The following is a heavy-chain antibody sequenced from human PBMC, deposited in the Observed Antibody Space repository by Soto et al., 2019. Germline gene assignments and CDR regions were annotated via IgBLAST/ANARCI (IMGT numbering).Heavy chain of an antibody. CDR2: IWYDGSNK. V-gene: IGHV3-33*01. CDR3: ARGNITIFGVDPGLPLYYYYGMEV. D-gene: IGHD3-3*01. J-gene: IGHJ6*02. Sequence: QVQLVESGGGVVQPGRYLRLSCAASGFTFSSYGMPWVRQAPGKGLERVAVIWYDGSNKYYADSVKGRFTISRDNSKNTLYLQMNRLRAEDTAVYYCARGNITIFGVDPGLPLYYYYGMEVWGQGTTVTVSS. CDR1: GFTFSSYG.